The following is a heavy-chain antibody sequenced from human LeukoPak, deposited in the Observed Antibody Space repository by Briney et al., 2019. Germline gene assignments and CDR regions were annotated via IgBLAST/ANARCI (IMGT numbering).Heavy chain of an antibody. J-gene: IGHJ3*02. CDR1: GFTFSSYA. CDR3: AKERGVDYYDSSGLGAFDI. V-gene: IGHV3-23*01. CDR2: ISGSGGST. D-gene: IGHD3-22*01. Sequence: GGSLRLSCATSGFTFSSYAMSWVRQAPGKGLEWVSAISGSGGSTYYADSVKGRFTISRDNSKNTLYLQMNSLRAEDTAVYYCAKERGVDYYDSSGLGAFDIWGQGTMVTVSS.